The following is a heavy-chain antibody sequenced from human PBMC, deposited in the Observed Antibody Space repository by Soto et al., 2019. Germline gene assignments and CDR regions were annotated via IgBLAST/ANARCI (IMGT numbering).Heavy chain of an antibody. D-gene: IGHD3-9*01. J-gene: IGHJ4*02. CDR3: ARHRGYYDILTGYYTELNFDY. V-gene: IGHV4-39*01. CDR1: GGSSSSSSYY. Sequence: SETLSLTCAVSGGSSSSSSYYWFWIRHPPGKGLEWIASIYYSGSTYYNPSLKSRVTISVDTSKNQFSLKLSSVTAADTAVYYCARHRGYYDILTGYYTELNFDYWGQGTLVTVSS. CDR2: IYYSGST.